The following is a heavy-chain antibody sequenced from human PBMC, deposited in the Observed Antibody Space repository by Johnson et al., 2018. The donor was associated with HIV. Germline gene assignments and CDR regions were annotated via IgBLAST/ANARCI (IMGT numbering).Heavy chain of an antibody. D-gene: IGHD6-13*01. CDR1: GFTFSSYA. J-gene: IGHJ3*02. Sequence: QMLLVESGGGVVQPGRSLRLSCAASGFTFSSYAMHWVRQAPGKGLEWVSGISGSGGSTYYADSVKGRFTISRANAKNTLYLQMNSPRAEGTAVYYCASWGVGSSWNHDAFDIWGQGTMVTVSS. V-gene: IGHV3-64*04. CDR2: ISGSGGST. CDR3: ASWGVGSSWNHDAFDI.